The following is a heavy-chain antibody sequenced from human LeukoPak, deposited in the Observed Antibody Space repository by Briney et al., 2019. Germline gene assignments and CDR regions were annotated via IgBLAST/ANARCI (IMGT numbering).Heavy chain of an antibody. CDR2: IHTSGSA. CDR3: ARDEHGRDGYNEI. V-gene: IGHV4-61*02. CDR1: GGSISSGSYF. D-gene: IGHD5-24*01. Sequence: PSETLSLTCTVSGGSISSGSYFWTWIRQPAGKGLEWIGRIHTSGSANYSPSLKSRVTISVDTSKNQIPLKVSSVTAADTAVYYCARDEHGRDGYNEIWGQGTLVIVSS. J-gene: IGHJ4*02.